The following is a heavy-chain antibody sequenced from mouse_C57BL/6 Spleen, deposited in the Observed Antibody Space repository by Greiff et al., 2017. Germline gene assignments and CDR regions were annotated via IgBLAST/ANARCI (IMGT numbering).Heavy chain of an antibody. V-gene: IGHV1-82*01. CDR1: GYAFSSSW. Sequence: QVQLKESGPELVKPGASVKISCKASGYAFSSSWMNWVKQRPGKGLEWIGRIYPGDGDTNYNGKFKGKATLTADKSSSTAYMQLSSLTSEDSAVYFCARSGITTVVAWYFDVWGTGTTVTVSS. D-gene: IGHD1-1*01. J-gene: IGHJ1*03. CDR3: ARSGITTVVAWYFDV. CDR2: IYPGDGDT.